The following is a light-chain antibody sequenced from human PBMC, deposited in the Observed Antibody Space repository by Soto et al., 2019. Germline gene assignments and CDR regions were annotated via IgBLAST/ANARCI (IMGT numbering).Light chain of an antibody. Sequence: IVWTQSQGTRSLSTGEIYPLSGRASQSVRRTYLAWSTPKPVQAPRTRIYATSSRATGIPDRFIAIGSGTEFTLTLRRLEPEEFAVDDCPQYGRSGTFGQGAKLDLK. CDR3: PQYGRSGT. J-gene: IGKJ1*01. CDR1: QSVRRTY. CDR2: ATS. V-gene: IGKV3-20*01.